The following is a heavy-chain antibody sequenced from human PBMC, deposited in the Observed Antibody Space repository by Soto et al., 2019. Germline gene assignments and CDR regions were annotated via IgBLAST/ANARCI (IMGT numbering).Heavy chain of an antibody. D-gene: IGHD2-21*02. CDR2: INHSGST. CDR3: ARGFRRVTNYYYYGMDV. V-gene: IGHV4-34*01. J-gene: IGHJ6*02. Sequence: SETLSLTWAVYGWACIGYYRSWIRQPRGKGREWIGEINHSGSTNYHPSLKSRVTLSVDTSKHQFSLKLSSVTAADTAVYYCARGFRRVTNYYYYGMDVWGQGTTVTVS. CDR1: GWACIGYY.